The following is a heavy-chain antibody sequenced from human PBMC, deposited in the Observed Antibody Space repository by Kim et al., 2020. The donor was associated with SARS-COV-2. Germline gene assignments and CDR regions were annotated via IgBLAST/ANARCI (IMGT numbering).Heavy chain of an antibody. V-gene: IGHV4-31*03. CDR2: IYYSGST. CDR3: ARGIYYGSEMDAFDI. CDR1: GGSISSGGYY. Sequence: SETLSLTCTVSGGSISSGGYYWSWIRQHPGKGLEWIGYIYYSGSTYYNPSLKSRVTISVDTSKNQFSLKLSSVTAADTAVYYCARGIYYGSEMDAFDIWGQGTMVTVSS. J-gene: IGHJ3*02. D-gene: IGHD3-10*01.